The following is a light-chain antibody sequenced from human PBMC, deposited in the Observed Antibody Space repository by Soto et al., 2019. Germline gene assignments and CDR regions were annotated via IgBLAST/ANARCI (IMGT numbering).Light chain of an antibody. CDR2: EVT. J-gene: IGLJ1*01. V-gene: IGLV2-14*01. CDR3: NSYTRFSTYV. Sequence: QSVLTQPASVSGSPGQSITISCTGASSDVGLYDFVSWYQQHPGKAPKLLIYEVTYRPSGVSSRFSGSKSGNTASLIISGLQAEDEADYYCNSYTRFSTYVFGTGTKVTVL. CDR1: SSDVGLYDF.